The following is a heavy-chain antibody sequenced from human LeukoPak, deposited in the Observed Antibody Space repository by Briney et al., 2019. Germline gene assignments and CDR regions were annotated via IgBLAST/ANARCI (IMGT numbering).Heavy chain of an antibody. CDR2: IYYSGST. V-gene: IGHV4-39*01. CDR1: GGSISSSSYY. J-gene: IGHJ4*02. D-gene: IGHD5-24*01. Sequence: ASETLSLTCTVSGGSISSSSYYWGWIRQPPGKGLEWIGSIYYSGSTYYNPSLKSRVTISVDTSKNQFSLKLSSVTAADTAVYYCARFKVEYYFDYWGQGTLVTVSS. CDR3: ARFKVEYYFDY.